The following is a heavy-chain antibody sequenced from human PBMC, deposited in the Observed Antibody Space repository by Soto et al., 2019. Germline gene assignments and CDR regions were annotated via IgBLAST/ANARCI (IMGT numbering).Heavy chain of an antibody. J-gene: IGHJ4*02. D-gene: IGHD4-17*01. CDR3: ARRYGDYRSLDY. CDR2: ISSSNTNI. V-gene: IGHV3-11*01. CDR1: GFTFSDYY. Sequence: PGGSLRLSCAASGFTFSDYYMSWIRQAPGKGLEWASYISSSNTNIFYADSVKGRFTISRDNAKKSLYLQMNSLRAEDTAVYYCARRYGDYRSLDYWGQGTLVTVSS.